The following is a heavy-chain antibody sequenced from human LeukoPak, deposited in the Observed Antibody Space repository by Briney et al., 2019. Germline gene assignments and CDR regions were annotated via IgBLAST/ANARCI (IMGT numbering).Heavy chain of an antibody. Sequence: PGGSLRLSCAVSGFSFSSYTMSWVRQAPGKGLEWVSSISSSSSYIYYADSVKARFTLSRDSSKNTMYLQMNTLRAEDTAVYYCATGYSSGWYGRLDYWGQGTLVTVSS. J-gene: IGHJ4*02. D-gene: IGHD6-19*01. CDR2: ISSSSSYI. CDR1: GFSFSSYT. V-gene: IGHV3-21*01. CDR3: ATGYSSGWYGRLDY.